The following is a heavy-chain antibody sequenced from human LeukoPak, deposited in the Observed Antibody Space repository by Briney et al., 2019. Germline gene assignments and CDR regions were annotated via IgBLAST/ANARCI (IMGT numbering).Heavy chain of an antibody. D-gene: IGHD3-16*01. CDR2: INHSGST. J-gene: IGHJ4*02. V-gene: IGHV4-34*01. CDR3: ARGVNLGELCDY. Sequence: GSLRLSCAASRFTFSSYEMNWVRQPPGKGLEWIGEINHSGSTNYNPSLKSRVTISVDTSKNQFSLKLSSVTAADTAVYYCARGVNLGELCDYWGQGTLVTVSS. CDR1: RFTFSSYE.